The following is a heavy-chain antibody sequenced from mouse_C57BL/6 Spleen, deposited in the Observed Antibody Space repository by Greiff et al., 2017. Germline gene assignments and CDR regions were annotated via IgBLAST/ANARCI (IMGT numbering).Heavy chain of an antibody. CDR3: TRDEGAYYYGSSYWYFDV. V-gene: IGHV5-9-1*02. D-gene: IGHD1-1*01. CDR1: GFTFSSYA. Sequence: EVKLMESGEGLVKPGGSLKLSCAASGFTFSSYAMSWVRQTPEKRLEWVAYISSGGDYIYYADTVKGRFPISRDNARNTLYLQMSSLKSEDTAMYYCTRDEGAYYYGSSYWYFDVWGTGTTVTVSS. J-gene: IGHJ1*03. CDR2: ISSGGDYI.